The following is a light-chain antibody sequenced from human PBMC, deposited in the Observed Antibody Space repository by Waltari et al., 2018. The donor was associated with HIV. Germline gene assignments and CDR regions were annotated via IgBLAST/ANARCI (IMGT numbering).Light chain of an antibody. CDR3: QQSYSSPGT. CDR2: AAS. V-gene: IGKV1-39*01. J-gene: IGKJ1*01. Sequence: DIQMTQSPSSLSASVGDRVTITCRASQSISNNLNWYQQKPGKAPNLLSYAASSLESGVPSRFSGSGSGTEFTLTISSLQYEDFATYHCQQSYSSPGTFGQGTKVEI. CDR1: QSISNN.